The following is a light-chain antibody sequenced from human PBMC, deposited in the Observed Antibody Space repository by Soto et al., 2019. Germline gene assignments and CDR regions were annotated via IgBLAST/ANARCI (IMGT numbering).Light chain of an antibody. CDR1: SSDVGGYNY. CDR3: SSYAGSNNFVV. J-gene: IGLJ2*01. V-gene: IGLV2-8*01. CDR2: EVS. Sequence: QSALTQPPSASGSPGQSVTISCTGTSSDVGGYNYVSWYQHHPGKAPRLMIYEVSKRPSGVPDRFSGSKSGNTASLTASGLQAEDEADYYCSSYAGSNNFVVFGGGTKLTVL.